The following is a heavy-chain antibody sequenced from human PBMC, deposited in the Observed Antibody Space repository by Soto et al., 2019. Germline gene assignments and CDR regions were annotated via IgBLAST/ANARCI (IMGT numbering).Heavy chain of an antibody. J-gene: IGHJ4*02. CDR1: GYTFTSYY. CDR2: INPSGGST. V-gene: IGHV1-46*01. Sequence: GASVKVSCKASGYTFTSYYMHWVRQAPGQGLEWMGIINPSGGSTSYAQKFQGRVTVTRDTSTSTVYMELSSLRSEDTAVYYCARDYHDYYDSSGSPGYWGQGTLVTVSS. CDR3: ARDYHDYYDSSGSPGY. D-gene: IGHD3-22*01.